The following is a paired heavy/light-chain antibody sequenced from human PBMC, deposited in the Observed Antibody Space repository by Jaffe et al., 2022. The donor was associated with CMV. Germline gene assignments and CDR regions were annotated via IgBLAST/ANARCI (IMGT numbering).Light chain of an antibody. J-gene: IGLJ2*01. Sequence: SYDLTQPPSVSVSPGQAASISCSGDKLGNKHACWYQQRPGQSPVLVIYQNTKRPSGIPERFSGSNSANAATLTISGTQAMDEADYYCQTWDSRSVVFGGGTKLTVL. CDR1: KLGNKH. CDR3: QTWDSRSVV. CDR2: QNT. V-gene: IGLV3-1*01.
Heavy chain of an antibody. D-gene: IGHD2-15*01. V-gene: IGHV3-23*04. CDR1: GFTFSSYA. CDR2: ISGSGGST. J-gene: IGHJ4*02. CDR3: ARQPLGYCRDNDCYGMGFDY. Sequence: EVQLVESGGALVQPGGSLRLSCGASGFTFSSYALSWVRQAPGKGLEWVSTISGSGGSTYYADSAKGRFTISRDSSQNTLYLRMNSLRAGDTAVYYCARQPLGYCRDNDCYGMGFDYWGQGTLVTVSS.